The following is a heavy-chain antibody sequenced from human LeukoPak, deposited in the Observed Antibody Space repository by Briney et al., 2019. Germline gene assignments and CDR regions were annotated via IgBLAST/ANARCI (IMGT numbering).Heavy chain of an antibody. Sequence: GGSLRLSCAASGFTFTNYWMSWVRQAPGKGPEWVANIKQDESKTYYVDSVKGRFTISRDNAKNSLYLQMNSLRAEDTAVYYCARDASLYCSGDSCYWAFDRWGQGTLVTVSP. CDR1: GFTFTNYW. V-gene: IGHV3-7*01. D-gene: IGHD2-15*01. J-gene: IGHJ5*02. CDR3: ARDASLYCSGDSCYWAFDR. CDR2: IKQDESKT.